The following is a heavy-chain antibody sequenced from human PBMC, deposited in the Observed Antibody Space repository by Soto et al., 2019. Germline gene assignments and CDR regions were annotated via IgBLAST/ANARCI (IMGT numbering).Heavy chain of an antibody. J-gene: IGHJ4*02. CDR2: ISYSGST. D-gene: IGHD1-7*01. CDR3: ATMGTSATGPPYFDY. V-gene: IGHV4-30-2*05. Sequence: PSETLSLTCAVSGGSLSSGGYSWSWIRQPPGKGLEWIGYISYSGSTYYNASLKSRVTISVDTSKNQSSLNLNSVTAADTAVYYCATMGTSATGPPYFDYWGQGTLVTVSS. CDR1: GGSLSSGGYS.